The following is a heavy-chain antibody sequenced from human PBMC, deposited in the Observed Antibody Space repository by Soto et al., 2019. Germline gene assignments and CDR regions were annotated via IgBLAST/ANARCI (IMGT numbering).Heavy chain of an antibody. CDR2: IAAYNGYT. CDR1: GYTFVSYG. V-gene: IGHV1-18*01. Sequence: ASVKVSCKASGYTFVSYGISCVRQAPRQGPEWMGWIAAYNGYTKYAQNVQGRVIMTIDPSTSTAFMEVRSLGSDDTAVYYCARDQVPAALLGWFDPWGQGTLVTVSS. D-gene: IGHD2-2*01. J-gene: IGHJ5*02. CDR3: ARDQVPAALLGWFDP.